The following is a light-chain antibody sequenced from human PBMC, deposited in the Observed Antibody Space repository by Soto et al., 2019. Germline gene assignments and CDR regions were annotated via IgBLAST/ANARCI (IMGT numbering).Light chain of an antibody. CDR1: QSVSSSY. Sequence: EIVLTQSPGTLSLSPGERATLSCRASQSVSSSYLAWYQQKPGQAPRLLIYGASSMSTVIPDRFSGSGSGTDFTLTISRLEPEDFAVYYCQQYGSSSWTFGQGTKVEIK. V-gene: IGKV3-20*01. J-gene: IGKJ1*01. CDR2: GAS. CDR3: QQYGSSSWT.